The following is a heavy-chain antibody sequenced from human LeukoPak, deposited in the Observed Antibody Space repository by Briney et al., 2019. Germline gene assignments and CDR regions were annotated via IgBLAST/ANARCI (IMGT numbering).Heavy chain of an antibody. J-gene: IGHJ6*02. Sequence: GGSLRLSCAASGFTFNSYEMNWVRQAPGKGLEWVSYISSSGSTIYYADSVKGRFTISRDNAKNSLYLQMNSLRAEDTAVYYCARDVSSSWYFNYGMDVWGQGTTVTVSS. CDR3: ARDVSSSWYFNYGMDV. D-gene: IGHD6-13*01. CDR2: ISSSGSTI. CDR1: GFTFNSYE. V-gene: IGHV3-48*03.